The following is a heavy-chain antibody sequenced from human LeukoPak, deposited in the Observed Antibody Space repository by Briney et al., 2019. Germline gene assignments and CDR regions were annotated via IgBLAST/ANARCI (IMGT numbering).Heavy chain of an antibody. Sequence: ASVKVSCKASGYPFTVYYIHWVRQAPGQGLEWMGWISPNSGGTNYAQKFQGRVTMTSDTSITTAYMDLSRLTSDDTAVYYCAREISDYASAYWGQGTLVTVSS. J-gene: IGHJ4*02. CDR3: AREISDYASAY. CDR2: ISPNSGGT. CDR1: GYPFTVYY. D-gene: IGHD4-17*01. V-gene: IGHV1-2*02.